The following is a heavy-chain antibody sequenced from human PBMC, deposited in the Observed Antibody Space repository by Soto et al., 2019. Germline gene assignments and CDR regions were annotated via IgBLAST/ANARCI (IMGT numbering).Heavy chain of an antibody. D-gene: IGHD3-22*01. CDR1: GYSFTSYL. V-gene: IGHV5-51*01. J-gene: IGHJ4*02. Sequence: PGESLNISWKGSGYSFTSYLIGWVRQMRGKGLEGVWMIYPGDSDTRYTPSFQGQLTISADKSIGTAYLQWSSLKASDTAMYYCARHLRRRYYYVSSGFPSAFDYWGQGTLVTVSS. CDR2: IYPGDSDT. CDR3: ARHLRRRYYYVSSGFPSAFDY.